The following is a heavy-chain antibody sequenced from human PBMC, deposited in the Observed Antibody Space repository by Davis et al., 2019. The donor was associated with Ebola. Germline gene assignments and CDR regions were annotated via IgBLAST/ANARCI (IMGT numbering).Heavy chain of an antibody. CDR1: GYTFTSYA. J-gene: IGHJ5*02. Sequence: AASVKVSCKASGYTFTSYAMHWVRQAPGQRLEWMGWINAGNGNTKYSQKFQGRVTITRDTSASTAYMELSSLRSEDTAVYYCARGREQRCWFDPWGQGTLVTVSS. D-gene: IGHD6-25*01. CDR3: ARGREQRCWFDP. CDR2: INAGNGNT. V-gene: IGHV1-3*01.